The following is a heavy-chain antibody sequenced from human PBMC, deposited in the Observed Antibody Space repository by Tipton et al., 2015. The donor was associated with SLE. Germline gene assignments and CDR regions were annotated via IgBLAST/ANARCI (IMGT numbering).Heavy chain of an antibody. CDR1: GFTFSSYS. D-gene: IGHD3-10*01. V-gene: IGHV3-21*03. J-gene: IGHJ5*01. CDR3: VRDGYGSAWFDS. CDR2: ISSSSSYI. Sequence: GSLRLPCAASGFTFSSYSMNWVRQAPGKGLEWVSSISSSSSYIYYADSVKGRFTISRDNAKNSLYLQMNSLRAEDTAVYYCVRDGYGSAWFDSWGQGTLVTVSS.